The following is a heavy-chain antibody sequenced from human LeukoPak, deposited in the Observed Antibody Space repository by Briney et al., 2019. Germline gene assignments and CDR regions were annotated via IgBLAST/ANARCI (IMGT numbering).Heavy chain of an antibody. CDR3: ARSLTALTIYNWFDP. V-gene: IGHV4-59*12. J-gene: IGHJ5*02. D-gene: IGHD4-17*01. CDR1: GGSISSDY. Sequence: SETLSLTCTVSGGSISSDYWSWIRQPPGKGLEWIGYIYYSGSTYYNPSLKSRVTISVDTSKNQFSLKLSSVTAADTAVYYCARSLTALTIYNWFDPWGQGTLVTVSS. CDR2: IYYSGST.